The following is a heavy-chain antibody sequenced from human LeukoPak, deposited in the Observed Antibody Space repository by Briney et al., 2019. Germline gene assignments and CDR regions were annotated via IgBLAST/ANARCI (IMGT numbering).Heavy chain of an antibody. CDR2: IIPIFGTA. CDR1: GGTFSSYA. V-gene: IGHV1-69*06. J-gene: IGHJ6*03. D-gene: IGHD3/OR15-3a*01. Sequence: GASVKVSCKASGGTFSSYAISWVRQAPGQGLEWMGGIIPIFGTANYAQKFQGRVTITADKSTSTAYMELSSLRSEGTAVYYCAWTHYYYYYMDVWGKGTTVTVSS. CDR3: AWTHYYYYYMDV.